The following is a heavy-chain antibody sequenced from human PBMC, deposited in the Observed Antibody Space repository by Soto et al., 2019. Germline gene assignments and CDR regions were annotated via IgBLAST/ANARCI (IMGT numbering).Heavy chain of an antibody. CDR1: ADTFTSYY. V-gene: IGHV1-18*04. J-gene: IGHJ5*02. CDR3: ARHHGPTTSENWFDP. D-gene: IGHD5-12*01. CDR2: ISTYSGDT. Sequence: ASVKVSCKAPADTFTSYYIHWVRQAPGHGLEWMGWISTYSGDTKYAQKFQGRVTMTTDTSTTTAYLELRSLRSDDTAVYYCARHHGPTTSENWFDPWGQGTLVTVSS.